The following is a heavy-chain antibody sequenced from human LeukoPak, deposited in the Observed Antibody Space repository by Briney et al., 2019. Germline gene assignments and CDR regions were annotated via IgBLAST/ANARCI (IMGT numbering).Heavy chain of an antibody. CDR3: ARDMGFNAFDI. CDR2: IKYDGSEK. D-gene: IGHD1-26*01. V-gene: IGHV3-7*01. Sequence: PGGSLRLSCAASGFTFSTYWMSWVRQAPGKGLEWVANIKYDGSEKFYVDSVKGRFTISRDYAKNSLYLQMNSLRAEDTAVYYCARDMGFNAFDIWGQGTMVTVSS. J-gene: IGHJ3*02. CDR1: GFTFSTYW.